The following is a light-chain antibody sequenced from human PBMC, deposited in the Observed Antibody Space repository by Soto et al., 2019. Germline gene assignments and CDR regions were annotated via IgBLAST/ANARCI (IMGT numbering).Light chain of an antibody. V-gene: IGKV1-5*01. Sequence: IQMTPSPSTLSASVGDRVTITCRASHNIERWLAWYQQKPGKAPSLLIFDASTLHSGVPSRFSGSGSGTDFTLTISSLQPDDVASYYCQQFAISTTFGQGTKVEVK. CDR2: DAS. J-gene: IGKJ1*01. CDR3: QQFAISTT. CDR1: HNIERW.